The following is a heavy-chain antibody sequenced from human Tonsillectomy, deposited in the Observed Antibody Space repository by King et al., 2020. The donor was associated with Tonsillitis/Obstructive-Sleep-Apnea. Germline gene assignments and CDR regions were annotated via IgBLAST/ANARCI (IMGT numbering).Heavy chain of an antibody. D-gene: IGHD2-21*01. CDR1: GGTFSSYA. V-gene: IGHV1-69*12. CDR2: IIPIFGTA. CDR3: ARVLAYCGGDCYSPAFDI. Sequence: QLVQSGAEVKKPGSSVKVSCKASGGTFSSYAISWVRQAPGQGLEWMGGIIPIFGTANYAQKFQGRVTITADESTRTAYRGLSSLRSGDTAVYYCARVLAYCGGDCYSPAFDIWGQGTMVTVSS. J-gene: IGHJ3*02.